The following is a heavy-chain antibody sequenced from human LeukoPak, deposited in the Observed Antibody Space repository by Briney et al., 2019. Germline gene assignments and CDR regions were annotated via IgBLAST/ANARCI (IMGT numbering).Heavy chain of an antibody. CDR2: ISSSSSYI. CDR1: GFTFSSYS. Sequence: GGSLRLSCAASGFTFSSYSMSWVRQAPGKGLEWVSSISSSSSYIYYADSVKGRFTISRDNAKNSLYLQMSSLRAEDTAVYYCVSSLVRGVVVPSYFDLWGRGTLVTVSS. J-gene: IGHJ2*01. CDR3: VSSLVRGVVVPSYFDL. V-gene: IGHV3-21*01. D-gene: IGHD3-10*01.